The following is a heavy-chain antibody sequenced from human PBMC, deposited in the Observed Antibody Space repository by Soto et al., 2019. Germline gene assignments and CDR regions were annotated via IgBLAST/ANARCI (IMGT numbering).Heavy chain of an antibody. Sequence: GESLKISCAASGFTFSSYAMSWVRQAPGKGLEWVSAISGSGGSTYYADSVKGRFTISRDNSKNTLYLQMNSLRAEDTAVYYCAKSPTWYYDSSGYSPTVWFDPWGQGTLVTVSS. V-gene: IGHV3-23*01. J-gene: IGHJ5*02. D-gene: IGHD3-22*01. CDR2: ISGSGGST. CDR3: AKSPTWYYDSSGYSPTVWFDP. CDR1: GFTFSSYA.